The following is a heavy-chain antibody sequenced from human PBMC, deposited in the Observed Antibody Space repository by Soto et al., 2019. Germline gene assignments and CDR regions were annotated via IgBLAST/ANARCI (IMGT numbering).Heavy chain of an antibody. Sequence: GGSLRLSCAASGFTFSSYAMSWVRQAPGKGLEWVSAISGSGGSTYYADSVKGRFTISRDNSKNTLYLQMDSLRAEDRAVYYCARGGGELSFIDYWGQGTLVTVSS. D-gene: IGHD3-16*02. CDR2: ISGSGGST. CDR1: GFTFSSYA. CDR3: ARGGGELSFIDY. J-gene: IGHJ4*02. V-gene: IGHV3-23*01.